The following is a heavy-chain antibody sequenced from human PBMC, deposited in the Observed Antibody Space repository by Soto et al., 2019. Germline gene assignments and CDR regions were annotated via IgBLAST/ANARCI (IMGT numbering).Heavy chain of an antibody. J-gene: IGHJ3*02. CDR3: ARLGYCISTICYLWAFDI. V-gene: IGHV3-53*01. D-gene: IGHD2-2*01. CDR2: IYSGGST. Sequence: GGSLGLSCAASGVTVSSNYMSWVRQAPGKGLEWVSVIYSGGSTYYADSVKGRFTISRDNSKNTLYLQMNSLRAEDTAVYYCARLGYCISTICYLWAFDIWGQGTMVTVSS. CDR1: GVTVSSNY.